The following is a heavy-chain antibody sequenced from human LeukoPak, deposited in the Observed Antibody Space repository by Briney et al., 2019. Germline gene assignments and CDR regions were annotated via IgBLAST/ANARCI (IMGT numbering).Heavy chain of an antibody. V-gene: IGHV4-31*03. D-gene: IGHD2-2*01. CDR3: ARYFKGIVVVPAALGDAFDI. J-gene: IGHJ3*02. Sequence: SQTLSLTCTVSGGSISSGGYYWSWIRQHPGKGLEWIGYIYYSGSTYYNPSLKSRVTISVDTSKNQFSLKLSSVTAADTAVYYCARYFKGIVVVPAALGDAFDIWGQGTMVTVSS. CDR1: GGSISSGGYY. CDR2: IYYSGST.